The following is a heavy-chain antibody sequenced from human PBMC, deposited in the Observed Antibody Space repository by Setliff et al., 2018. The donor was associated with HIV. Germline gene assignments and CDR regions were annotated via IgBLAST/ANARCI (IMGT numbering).Heavy chain of an antibody. CDR3: AGHPVTSGWLSLNWFDP. V-gene: IGHV4-39*07. CDR1: GGSINTSSYY. CDR2: IYHDGTT. D-gene: IGHD6-19*01. Sequence: SETLSLTCSVSGGSINTSSYYWAWVRQPPGNELEWIGSIYHDGTTHYRSSLRSRAAISIDTPKSQISLKVRSVTAADTAVYFCAGHPVTSGWLSLNWFDPWGQGILVTVSS. J-gene: IGHJ5*01.